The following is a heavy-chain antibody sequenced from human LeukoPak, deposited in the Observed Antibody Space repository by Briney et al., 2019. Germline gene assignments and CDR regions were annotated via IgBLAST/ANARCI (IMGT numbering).Heavy chain of an antibody. Sequence: GGSLRLSCAASGFSFSSYEMNWVRQAPGKGLEWISYISDSGSTINYADSVKGRLTISRDNAKKSLFLQMNSLRAEDTAVYYCAIYYDSSGSIDHWGQGTLVTVSS. CDR1: GFSFSSYE. D-gene: IGHD3-22*01. J-gene: IGHJ4*02. V-gene: IGHV3-48*03. CDR2: ISDSGSTI. CDR3: AIYYDSSGSIDH.